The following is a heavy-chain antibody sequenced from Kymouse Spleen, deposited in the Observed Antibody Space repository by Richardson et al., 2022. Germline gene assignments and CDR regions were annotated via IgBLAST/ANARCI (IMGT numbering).Heavy chain of an antibody. J-gene: IGHJ4*02. D-gene: IGHD3-10*01. CDR1: GFTFSSYD. Sequence: EVQLVESGGGLVQPGGSLRLSCAASGFTFSSYDMHWVRQATGKGLEWVSAIGTAGDTYYPGSVKGRFTISRENAKNSLYLQMNSLRAGDTAVYYCAREDTMVRGVFDYWGQGTLVTVSS. CDR2: IGTAGDT. V-gene: IGHV3-13*01. CDR3: AREDTMVRGVFDY.